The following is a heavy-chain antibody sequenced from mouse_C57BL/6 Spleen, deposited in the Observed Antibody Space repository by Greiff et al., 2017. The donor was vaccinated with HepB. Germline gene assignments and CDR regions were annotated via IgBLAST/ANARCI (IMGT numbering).Heavy chain of an antibody. CDR3: ARERFLLPSSMDY. J-gene: IGHJ4*01. D-gene: IGHD1-1*01. CDR2: INPNNGGT. Sequence: VQLQQSGPELVKPGASVKIPCKASGYTFTDYNMDWVKQSHGKSLEWIGDINPNNGGTIYNQKFKGKATLTVDKSSSTAYMEPRSLTSEDTAVYYCARERFLLPSSMDYWGQGTSVTVSS. CDR1: GYTFTDYN. V-gene: IGHV1-18*01.